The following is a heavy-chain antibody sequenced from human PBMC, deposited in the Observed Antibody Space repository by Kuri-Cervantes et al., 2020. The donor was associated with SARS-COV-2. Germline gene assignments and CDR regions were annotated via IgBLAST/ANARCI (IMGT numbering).Heavy chain of an antibody. D-gene: IGHD2-21*01. Sequence: GGSLRLSCAASGFIFSGYCMTWVRQAPGKGLEWVANIKQDGSEEYYVDSVKGRFTISRDNAKNSLYLQMNSLRAEDTAVYYCAKIAHVVVIAGAFDLWGQGTMVTVSS. J-gene: IGHJ3*01. CDR2: IKQDGSEE. CDR3: AKIAHVVVIAGAFDL. V-gene: IGHV3-7*03. CDR1: GFIFSGYC.